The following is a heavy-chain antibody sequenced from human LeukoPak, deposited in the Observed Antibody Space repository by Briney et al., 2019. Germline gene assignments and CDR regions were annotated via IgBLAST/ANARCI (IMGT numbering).Heavy chain of an antibody. CDR1: GFTFSSYA. V-gene: IGHV3-23*01. J-gene: IGHJ3*02. CDR3: ARQPHQLLLSRAFDI. Sequence: GGSLRLSCAASGFTFSSYAMSWVRQAPGKGLEWVSVISGSGGTIYFADSVKGRFTISRDNSKNTLYLQMNSLRAEDTAIYYCARQPHQLLLSRAFDIWGQGTMVTVSS. CDR2: ISGSGGTI. D-gene: IGHD2-21*01.